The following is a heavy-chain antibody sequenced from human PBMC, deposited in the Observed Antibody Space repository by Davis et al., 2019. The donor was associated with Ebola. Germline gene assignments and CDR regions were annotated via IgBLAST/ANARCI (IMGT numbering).Heavy chain of an antibody. D-gene: IGHD2-2*01. J-gene: IGHJ1*01. CDR2: ISSSSSYI. V-gene: IGHV3-21*01. CDR1: GFTFSSYA. CDR3: ARSVVVVPAAIDFQH. Sequence: PAGSLTLACAASGFTFSSYAMSCVRQAEGKGVEWVSSISSSSSYIYYADSVKGRFTIARDNAKNSLYLQLSSLRVEDTAVYYCARSVVVVPAAIDFQHWGQGTLVTVSS.